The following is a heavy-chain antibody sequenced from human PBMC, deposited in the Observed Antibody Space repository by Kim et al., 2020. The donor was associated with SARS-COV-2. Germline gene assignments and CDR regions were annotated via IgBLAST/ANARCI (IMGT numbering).Heavy chain of an antibody. CDR2: ISGYNGNT. J-gene: IGHJ6*02. V-gene: IGHV1-18*01. D-gene: IGHD4-17*01. CDR3: ARESTVTYYYYYGMDV. CDR1: GYTFTSYS. Sequence: ASVKVSCKASGYTFTSYSISWVRQAPGQGLEWMGWISGYNGNTNYAQKFQGRVTMTTDTSTSTAYMELRSLRSDDTAVYYCARESTVTYYYYYGMDVWGQGTTVTVSS.